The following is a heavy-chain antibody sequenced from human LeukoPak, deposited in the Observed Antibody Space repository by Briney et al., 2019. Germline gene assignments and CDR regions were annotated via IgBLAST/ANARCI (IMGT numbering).Heavy chain of an antibody. Sequence: PGGSLRLSCAASGFTFSSYAMSWVRQAPGKGLEWVSAISGSGGSTYYADSVKGRFTISRDNSENTLYLQMNSLRAEDTAVYYCAKGPASNWNRVGGAFDIWGQGTMVTVSS. V-gene: IGHV3-23*01. CDR3: AKGPASNWNRVGGAFDI. J-gene: IGHJ3*02. CDR2: ISGSGGST. CDR1: GFTFSSYA. D-gene: IGHD1-20*01.